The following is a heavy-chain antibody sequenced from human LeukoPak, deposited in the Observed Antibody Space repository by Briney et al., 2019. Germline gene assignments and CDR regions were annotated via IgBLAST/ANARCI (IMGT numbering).Heavy chain of an antibody. CDR3: ARDRPSIAARPSRAGDY. J-gene: IGHJ4*02. CDR2: ISAYNGDT. CDR1: GYTFTSYG. Sequence: ASVKVSCKASGYTFTSYGISSVRQAPGQGLEWMGWISAYNGDTNYAQKLQGRVTMTTDTSTSTAYMELRSLRSDDTAVYYCARDRPSIAARPSRAGDYWGQGTLVTVSS. D-gene: IGHD6-6*01. V-gene: IGHV1-18*01.